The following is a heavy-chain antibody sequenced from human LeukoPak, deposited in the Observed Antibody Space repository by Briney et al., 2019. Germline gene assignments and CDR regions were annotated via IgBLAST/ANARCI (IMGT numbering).Heavy chain of an antibody. CDR3: ATYGYCSGGSCYPPRYNYYYYYVDV. Sequence: ASVKVSCKASGYTFTSYYMHWVRQAPGQGLEWMGIINPSGGSTSYAQKFQGRVTMTRDMSTSTAYMELSSLRSEDTAVYYCATYGYCSGGSCYPPRYNYYYYYVDVWGKGTTVTVSS. CDR2: INPSGGST. CDR1: GYTFTSYY. V-gene: IGHV1-46*01. J-gene: IGHJ6*03. D-gene: IGHD2-15*01.